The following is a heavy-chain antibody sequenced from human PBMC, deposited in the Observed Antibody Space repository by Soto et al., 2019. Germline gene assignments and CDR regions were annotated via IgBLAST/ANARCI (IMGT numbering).Heavy chain of an antibody. J-gene: IGHJ4*02. CDR2: IWYDGSNK. CDR3: ARDRAGCSSVWDY. CDR1: GFTFSSYG. D-gene: IGHD6-19*01. Sequence: GGSLRLSCAASGFTFSSYGMHWVRQAPGKGLEWVAVIWYDGSNKYYADSVKGRFTISRDNSKNTLYLQMNSLRSDDTAIYFCARDRAGCSSVWDYWGQGTLVTVSS. V-gene: IGHV3-33*01.